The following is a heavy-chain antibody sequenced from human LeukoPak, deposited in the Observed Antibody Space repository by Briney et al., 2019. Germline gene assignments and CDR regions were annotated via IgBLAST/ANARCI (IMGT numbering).Heavy chain of an antibody. CDR1: GFTFSSSG. Sequence: PGGSLRLSCAASGFTFSSSGMHWVRQAPGKGLEWVAVISYDGSNKYYADSVKGRFTISRDNSKNTLYLQMNSLRAEDTAVYYCARVRLIAAQNYYGMDVWGQGTTVTVSS. D-gene: IGHD6-13*01. CDR2: ISYDGSNK. V-gene: IGHV3-33*05. CDR3: ARVRLIAAQNYYGMDV. J-gene: IGHJ6*02.